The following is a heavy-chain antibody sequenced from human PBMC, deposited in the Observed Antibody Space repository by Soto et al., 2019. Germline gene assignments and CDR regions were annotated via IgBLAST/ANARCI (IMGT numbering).Heavy chain of an antibody. J-gene: IGHJ6*02. CDR1: GFTFSSYG. CDR3: AKDLAYYYYGMDV. Sequence: GSLRLSCAASGFTFSSYGMHWVRQAPGKGLEWVAVISYDGSNKYYTDSVKGRFTISRDNSKNTLYLQMNSLRAEDTAVYYCAKDLAYYYYGMDVWGQGTTVTVSS. V-gene: IGHV3-30*18. CDR2: ISYDGSNK.